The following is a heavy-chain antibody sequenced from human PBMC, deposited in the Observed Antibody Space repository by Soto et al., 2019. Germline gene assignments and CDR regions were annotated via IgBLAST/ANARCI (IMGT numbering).Heavy chain of an antibody. CDR3: ARDKNSSSRRHPIGGMDV. J-gene: IGHJ6*02. CDR2: ISSSSSTI. Sequence: EVQLVESGGGLVQPGGSLRLSCAASGFTFSSYSMNWVRQAPGKGLEWVSYISSSSSTIYYADSVKGRFTISRDNAKNSXXRQMNSLRDEDTAVYYCARDKNSSSRRHPIGGMDVWGQGTTVTVSS. V-gene: IGHV3-48*02. CDR1: GFTFSSYS. D-gene: IGHD6-6*01.